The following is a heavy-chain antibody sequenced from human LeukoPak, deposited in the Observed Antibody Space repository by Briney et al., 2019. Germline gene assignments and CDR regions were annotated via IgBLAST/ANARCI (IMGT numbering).Heavy chain of an antibody. CDR3: ARDSHSGYEKGTTTN. CDR1: GFTVSSNY. J-gene: IGHJ4*02. V-gene: IGHV3-53*01. D-gene: IGHD5-12*01. CDR2: IYSGGST. Sequence: PGGSLRLSCAASGFTVSSNYMSWVRQAPGKGLEWVSVIYSGGSTYYADSVKGRFTISRDNSKNTLYLQMNSLRAEDTAVYYCARDSHSGYEKGTTTNWGQGTLVTVSS.